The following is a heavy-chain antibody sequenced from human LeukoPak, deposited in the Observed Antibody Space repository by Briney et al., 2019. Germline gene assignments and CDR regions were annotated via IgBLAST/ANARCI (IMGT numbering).Heavy chain of an antibody. J-gene: IGHJ4*02. CDR3: ARERYYFDY. CDR1: GDSVSSNSVA. CDR2: TYYRSKWNN. V-gene: IGHV6-1*01. Sequence: SQTLSLSCAISGDSVSSNSVAWNWSRQSPSRGLEWLGRTYYRSKWNNEYAESVRSRITINPDTSKNQFSLQLDSVTPVDTAVYYCARERYYFDYWGQGTLVTVSS.